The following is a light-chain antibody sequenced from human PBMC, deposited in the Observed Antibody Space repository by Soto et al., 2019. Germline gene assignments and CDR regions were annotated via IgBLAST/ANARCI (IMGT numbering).Light chain of an antibody. Sequence: EVVLTQSPCTLSLSPGERVTLSCRASQTVTNDYLAWYQQKDGQAPRLLIYDASTRATGVPDRLSGSGSGPEYTLTITRLEPEDFAVYSCQQYGFSPISFGQGTRLEI. CDR2: DAS. CDR3: QQYGFSPIS. CDR1: QTVTNDY. J-gene: IGKJ5*01. V-gene: IGKV3-20*01.